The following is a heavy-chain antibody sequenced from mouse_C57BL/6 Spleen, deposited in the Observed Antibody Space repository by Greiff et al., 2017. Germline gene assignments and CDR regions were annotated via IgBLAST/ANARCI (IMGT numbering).Heavy chain of an antibody. V-gene: IGHV1-81*01. J-gene: IGHJ4*01. D-gene: IGHD1-1*01. CDR2: IYPRSGTT. CDR3: ARITTVVAKENYAMDY. CDR1: GYTFTSYG. Sequence: VKLVESGAELARPGASVKLSCKASGYTFTSYGISWVKQRTGQGLEWIGEIYPRSGTTYYNEKFSGKATLTADKSSSTEYMELRSLTSEDSAVYFCARITTVVAKENYAMDYWGQGTSVTVSS.